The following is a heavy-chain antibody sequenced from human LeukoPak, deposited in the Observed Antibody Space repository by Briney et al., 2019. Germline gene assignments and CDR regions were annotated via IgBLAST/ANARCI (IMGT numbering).Heavy chain of an antibody. V-gene: IGHV4-59*01. D-gene: IGHD3-22*01. J-gene: IGHJ6*03. CDR2: MYYSGSS. Sequence: SETLSLTCTVSGGSISSDYWSWIRQPPWRGLEWIGYMYYSGSSNYNPSLKSRVTISVDTSKNQISLKLSSVTAADTAVYYCARMHYDSSGYYDFITLYYYYYMDVWVKGTTVTVSS. CDR1: GGSISSDY. CDR3: ARMHYDSSGYYDFITLYYYYYMDV.